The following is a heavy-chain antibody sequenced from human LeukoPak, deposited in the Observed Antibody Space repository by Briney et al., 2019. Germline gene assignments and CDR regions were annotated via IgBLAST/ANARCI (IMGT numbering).Heavy chain of an antibody. CDR2: IYYSGST. D-gene: IGHD2-15*01. CDR1: GGSISSYY. CDR3: ARGYCSGGSCHSGRWYFDL. J-gene: IGHJ2*01. Sequence: SETLSLTCTVSGGSISSYYWSWIRQPPGKGLEWIGYIYYSGSTNYNPSLKNRLTISVDTSKNQFSLKLSSVTAADTAVYYCARGYCSGGSCHSGRWYFDLWGRGTLVTVSS. V-gene: IGHV4-59*01.